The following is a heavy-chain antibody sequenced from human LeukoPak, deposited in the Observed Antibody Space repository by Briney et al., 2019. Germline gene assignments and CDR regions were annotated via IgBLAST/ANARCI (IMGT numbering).Heavy chain of an antibody. CDR1: GGSISSYY. V-gene: IGHV4-59*01. CDR2: IYYSGST. J-gene: IGHJ5*02. D-gene: IGHD3-3*01. CDR3: ARQYYDFWSGPYNWFDP. Sequence: SETLSLTCTVSGGSISSYYWSWIRQPAGKGLEWIGYIYYSGSTNYNPSLKSRVTISVDTSKNQFSLKLSSVTAADTAVYYCARQYYDFWSGPYNWFDPWGQGTLVTVSS.